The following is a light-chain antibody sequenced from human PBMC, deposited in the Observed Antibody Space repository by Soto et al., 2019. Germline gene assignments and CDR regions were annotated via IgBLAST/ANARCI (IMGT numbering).Light chain of an antibody. V-gene: IGKV1-39*01. CDR1: QSISSY. J-gene: IGKJ1*01. Sequence: DIQMTQSPSSLSASVGDRVTITCRASQSISSYLNWYQQKPGKAPKLLIYAASSLQSEVPSRFSGSGSGTDFTLTTSSLQTEDFATYYCQQSYSTPWTFGQGTKVEIK. CDR2: AAS. CDR3: QQSYSTPWT.